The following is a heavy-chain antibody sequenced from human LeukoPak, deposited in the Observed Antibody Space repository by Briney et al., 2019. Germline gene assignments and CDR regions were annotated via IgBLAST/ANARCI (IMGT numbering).Heavy chain of an antibody. V-gene: IGHV1-2*02. J-gene: IGHJ3*02. CDR1: GYTFTGYY. D-gene: IGHD3-22*01. CDR2: INPNSGGT. CDR3: ARDRAIVVVTPDAFDI. Sequence: ASVKVSCKASGYTFTGYYIHWVRQAPGQGLEWMGWINPNSGGTNYAQKFQGRVTMTRDTSISTAYMELRSLRSDDTAVYYCARDRAIVVVTPDAFDIWGQGTMVTVSS.